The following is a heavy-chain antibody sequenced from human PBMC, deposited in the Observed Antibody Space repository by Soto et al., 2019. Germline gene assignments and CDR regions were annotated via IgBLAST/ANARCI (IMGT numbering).Heavy chain of an antibody. J-gene: IGHJ6*02. V-gene: IGHV3-74*01. D-gene: IGHD3-3*01. CDR2: INSDGSST. CDR1: GSTFSSYW. Sequence: PGGSLRLSCAASGSTFSSYWMHWVRQAPGKGLVWVSRINSDGSSTSYADSVKGRFTISRDNAKNTLYLQMNSLRAEDTAVYYCARGTASMYYDFWSGYYGKGPDYGMDVWGQGTTVTVSS. CDR3: ARGTASMYYDFWSGYYGKGPDYGMDV.